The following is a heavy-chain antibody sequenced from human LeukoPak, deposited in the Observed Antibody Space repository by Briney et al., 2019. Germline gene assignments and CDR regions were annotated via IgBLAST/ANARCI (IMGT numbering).Heavy chain of an antibody. J-gene: IGHJ2*01. V-gene: IGHV3-53*01. CDR3: ARDAAAFWYFDL. Sequence: GGSLRLSCAASGFTVSSNYMSWVRQAPGKGLEWVSAISGSGGSTYYADSVKGRFTISRDNSKNTLYLQMNSLRAEDTAVYYCARDAAAFWYFDLWGRGTLVTVSS. D-gene: IGHD2-2*01. CDR1: GFTVSSNY. CDR2: ISGSGGST.